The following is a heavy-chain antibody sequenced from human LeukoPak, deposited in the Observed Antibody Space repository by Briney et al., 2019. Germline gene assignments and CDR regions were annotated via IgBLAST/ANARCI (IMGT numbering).Heavy chain of an antibody. D-gene: IGHD3-22*01. J-gene: IGHJ3*02. Sequence: GGSLRLSCAASGFTFSSYSMNWVRQAPGKGLEWVSSISSSSSYIYYADSVKGRFTISRDNAKNSLYLQMNSLRAGDTAVYYCARVDSSGYYLVGACDIWGQGTMVTVSS. CDR1: GFTFSSYS. V-gene: IGHV3-21*01. CDR2: ISSSSSYI. CDR3: ARVDSSGYYLVGACDI.